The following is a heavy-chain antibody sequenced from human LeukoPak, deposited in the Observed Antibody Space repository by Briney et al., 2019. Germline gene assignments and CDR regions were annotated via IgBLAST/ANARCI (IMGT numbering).Heavy chain of an antibody. Sequence: GGPLRLSCAASGFTVSSNYMTWVRQAPGKGLEWVSLLYSGGGTDYADSVKGRFTTSRDNSKNTLYLQMNSLRAEDTAVYYCAPYYDSSGYPPGGLDFWGQGTQVAVSP. D-gene: IGHD3-22*01. CDR3: APYYDSSGYPPGGLDF. V-gene: IGHV3-66*01. J-gene: IGHJ4*02. CDR1: GFTVSSNY. CDR2: LYSGGGT.